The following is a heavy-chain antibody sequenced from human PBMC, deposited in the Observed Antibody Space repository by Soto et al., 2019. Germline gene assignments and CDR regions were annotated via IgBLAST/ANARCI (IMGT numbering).Heavy chain of an antibody. D-gene: IGHD6-6*01. V-gene: IGHV3-23*01. CDR2: ISGSGART. Sequence: PWWALRVSCSASVLTCSSYAMSRFRQAPGKGLDWVSAISGSGARTYYADSVKGRFTISRDNSKNTLYLQMNSLRVEDTAVYYGAKYVGYSSSSIDYWCQGALVTVPS. CDR1: VLTCSSYA. J-gene: IGHJ4*02. CDR3: AKYVGYSSSSIDY.